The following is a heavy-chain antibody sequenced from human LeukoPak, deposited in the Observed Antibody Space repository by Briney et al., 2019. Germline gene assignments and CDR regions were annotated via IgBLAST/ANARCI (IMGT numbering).Heavy chain of an antibody. D-gene: IGHD1-26*01. V-gene: IGHV3-21*05. CDR2: ISSSSSYI. CDR3: ARGLVSGSQRGYFDY. CDR1: GLTFSSYS. Sequence: GGSLRLSCAASGLTFSSYSMNWVRQAPGKGLEWVSYISSSSSYIYYADSVKGRFTISRDNAKNSLYLQMNSLRAEDTAVYYCARGLVSGSQRGYFDYWGHGTLVTVSS. J-gene: IGHJ4*01.